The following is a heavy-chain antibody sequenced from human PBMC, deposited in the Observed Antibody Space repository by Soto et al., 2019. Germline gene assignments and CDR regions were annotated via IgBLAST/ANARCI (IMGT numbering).Heavy chain of an antibody. CDR3: ARGKDTLYRHYHFDY. V-gene: IGHV4-30-4*01. CDR2: IFYTGST. Sequence: PSETLSLTCSVSGGTINSGDYFWSWIRQTPGKGLEWIGSIFYTGSTYCSPSPKSRASMSMDTSKNLFCTRLRYLTAADTAVYFCARGKDTLYRHYHFDYWGQGTPVTVSS. D-gene: IGHD2-15*01. CDR1: GGTINSGDYF. J-gene: IGHJ4*02.